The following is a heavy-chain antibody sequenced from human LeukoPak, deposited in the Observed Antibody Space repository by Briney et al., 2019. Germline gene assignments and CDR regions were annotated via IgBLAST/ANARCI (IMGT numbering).Heavy chain of an antibody. CDR3: ARGDYYDSSGYYYNY. CDR1: GYTLTELS. V-gene: IGHV1-24*01. D-gene: IGHD3-22*01. J-gene: IGHJ4*02. Sequence: ASVKVSCKVSGYTLTELSMHWVRQARGKGLEWMGGFDPEDGKTIYAQKFQGRVTITADKSTSTAYMELSSLRSEDTAVYYCARGDYYDSSGYYYNYWGQGTLVTVSS. CDR2: FDPEDGKT.